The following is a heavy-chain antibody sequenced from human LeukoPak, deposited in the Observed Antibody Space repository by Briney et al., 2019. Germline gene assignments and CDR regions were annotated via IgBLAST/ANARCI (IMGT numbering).Heavy chain of an antibody. CDR3: ARTITIFGALGYFDY. J-gene: IGHJ4*02. D-gene: IGHD3-3*01. CDR2: IYTSGST. Sequence: TSETLSLTCTVSGGSISSYYWSWIRQPAGKGLEWIGRIYTSGSTDYNPSLKSRVTMSVDTSKHQFSLKLSSVTAADTAVYFCARTITIFGALGYFDYWGQGTLVTVSS. CDR1: GGSISSYY. V-gene: IGHV4-4*07.